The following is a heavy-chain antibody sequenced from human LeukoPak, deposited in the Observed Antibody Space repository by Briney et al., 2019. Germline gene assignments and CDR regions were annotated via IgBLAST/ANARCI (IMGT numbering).Heavy chain of an antibody. Sequence: ASVKVSCKASGYTFATYGISWVRQAPGQGLEWMGWISAYNGDTNYAQKFQGRVTMTTDTSTNTAYMELRSLRSDDTAVYYCARALYHTFDYWGQGTLVTVSS. V-gene: IGHV1-18*01. CDR2: ISAYNGDT. CDR1: GYTFATYG. J-gene: IGHJ4*02. D-gene: IGHD2-2*01. CDR3: ARALYHTFDY.